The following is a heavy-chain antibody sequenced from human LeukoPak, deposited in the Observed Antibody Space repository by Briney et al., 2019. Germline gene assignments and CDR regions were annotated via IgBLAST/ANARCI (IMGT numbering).Heavy chain of an antibody. CDR2: INTNAGNP. J-gene: IGHJ4*02. V-gene: IGHV7-4-1*02. D-gene: IGHD3-9*01. CDR1: GYIFTNYA. CDR3: AKGDWLHDY. Sequence: ASVKVSCKASGYIFTNYAMNWVRQAPGQGLEWMGWINTNAGNPTYAQGFTGRFVFSLDTSVSTAYLQISSLKADDTAVYYCAKGDWLHDYWSQGTLVTVSS.